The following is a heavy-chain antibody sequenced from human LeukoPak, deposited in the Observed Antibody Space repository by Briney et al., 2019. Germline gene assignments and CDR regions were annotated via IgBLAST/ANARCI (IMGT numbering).Heavy chain of an antibody. D-gene: IGHD2-2*01. Sequence: GGSLRLSCAASGFTFSSYGMHWVRQAPGKGLEWVAVIWYDGSNKYYADSVKGRFTISRDNSKNTLYLQMNSLRAEDTAVYYCARGGVPAAAWGFDPWGQGTLVTVSS. CDR1: GFTFSSYG. CDR3: ARGGVPAAAWGFDP. J-gene: IGHJ5*02. CDR2: IWYDGSNK. V-gene: IGHV3-33*01.